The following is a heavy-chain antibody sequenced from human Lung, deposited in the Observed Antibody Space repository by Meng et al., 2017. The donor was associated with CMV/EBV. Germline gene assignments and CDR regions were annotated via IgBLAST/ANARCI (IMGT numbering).Heavy chain of an antibody. CDR2: INPDSGGT. CDR1: GYIFTGYY. Sequence: ASXXVSXKASGYIFTGYYLHWVRQAPGQGPEWMGWINPDSGGTNYAQKFRGRVSMTAYPSISTAYMELSRLRSDDTAVYYCARVIAVAGTAPLDHWGPGNXVNGAS. CDR3: ARVIAVAGTAPLDH. V-gene: IGHV1-2*02. D-gene: IGHD6-19*01. J-gene: IGHJ4*02.